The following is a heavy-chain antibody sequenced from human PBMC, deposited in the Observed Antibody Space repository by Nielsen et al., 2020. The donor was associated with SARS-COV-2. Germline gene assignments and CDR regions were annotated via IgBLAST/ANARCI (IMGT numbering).Heavy chain of an antibody. CDR3: ASLHGRVLISGY. D-gene: IGHD3-16*01. J-gene: IGHJ4*02. CDR1: GFTFDDYA. CDR2: ISWNSGSI. V-gene: IGHV3-9*01. Sequence: GGSLRLSCAASGFTFDDYAMHWVRQAPGKGLEWVSGISWNSGSIGYADSVKGRFTISRDNAKNSLYLQMNSLRAEDTALYYCASLHGRVLISGYWGQGTLVTVSS.